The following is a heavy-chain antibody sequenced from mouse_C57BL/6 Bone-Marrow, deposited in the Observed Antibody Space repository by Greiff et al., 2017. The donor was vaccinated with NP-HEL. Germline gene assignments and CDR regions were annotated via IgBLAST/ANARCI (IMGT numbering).Heavy chain of an antibody. J-gene: IGHJ4*01. CDR2: IYPGNSDT. V-gene: IGHV1-5*01. CDR1: GYTFTSYW. Sequence: SGTVLARPGASVKMSCKTSGYTFTSYWMHWVKQRPGQGLEWIGAIYPGNSDTSYNQKFKGKAKLTAVTSASTAYMELSSLTNEDSAVYYCTRRVYYDYDVRAMDYWGQGTSVTVSS. D-gene: IGHD2-4*01. CDR3: TRRVYYDYDVRAMDY.